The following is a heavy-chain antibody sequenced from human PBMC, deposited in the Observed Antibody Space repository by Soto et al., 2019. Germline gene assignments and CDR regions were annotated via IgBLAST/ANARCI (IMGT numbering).Heavy chain of an antibody. J-gene: IGHJ4*02. CDR1: GFTFSSYG. CDR2: IYYDGSNK. D-gene: IGHD3-22*01. V-gene: IGHV3-33*01. Sequence: QVQLVESGGGVVQPGRSLRLSCAVSGFTFSSYGMNWVRQAPGKGLEWVAAIYYDGSNKYYADTVRGRFTISRDNFKNTLYLHMNGMRAEDTAVYYCASDSKDDSSGYYAGFDYWGKGSLVTVSA. CDR3: ASDSKDDSSGYYAGFDY.